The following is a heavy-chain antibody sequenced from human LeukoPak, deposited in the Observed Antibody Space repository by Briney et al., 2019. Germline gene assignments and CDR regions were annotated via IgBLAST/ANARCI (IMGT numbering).Heavy chain of an antibody. Sequence: PSETLSLTCTVSGASISNYYWSWIHQPAGKGLEWIGRVYASWTTNYNPSLKSRVTMSVDTSKNQFSLKLSSMTAADTAVYYCARARTVGTIQYYFDYWGQGTLVTVSS. CDR1: GASISNYY. V-gene: IGHV4-4*07. D-gene: IGHD1-26*01. CDR2: VYASWTT. CDR3: ARARTVGTIQYYFDY. J-gene: IGHJ4*02.